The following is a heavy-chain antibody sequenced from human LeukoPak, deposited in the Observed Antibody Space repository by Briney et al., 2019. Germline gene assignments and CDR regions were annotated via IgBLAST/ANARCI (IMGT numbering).Heavy chain of an antibody. J-gene: IGHJ4*02. CDR1: GFSLSTSGVG. CDR3: ARMRSGSYYKYYFDY. D-gene: IGHD1-26*01. V-gene: IGHV2-5*02. Sequence: SGPTLANPTQTLTLTCTFSGFSLSTSGVGVGWIRQPPGKALEWLALIYWDDDKRYSPSLKSRLTITKDTSKNQVVLTMTNMDPVDTATYYCARMRSGSYYKYYFDYWGQGTLVTVSS. CDR2: IYWDDDK.